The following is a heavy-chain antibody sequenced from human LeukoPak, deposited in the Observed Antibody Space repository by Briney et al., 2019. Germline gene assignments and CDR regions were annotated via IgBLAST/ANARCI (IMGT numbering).Heavy chain of an antibody. CDR1: GCTFSSYA. Sequence: ASVKVSCKASGCTFSSYAISWVRQAPGQGLEWMGRIIPILGIANYAQKFQGRVTITADKSTSTAYMELSSLRSEDTAVYYCAREVYYGSGSYPTVDYWGQGTLVTVSS. CDR3: AREVYYGSGSYPTVDY. D-gene: IGHD3-10*01. J-gene: IGHJ4*02. CDR2: IIPILGIA. V-gene: IGHV1-69*04.